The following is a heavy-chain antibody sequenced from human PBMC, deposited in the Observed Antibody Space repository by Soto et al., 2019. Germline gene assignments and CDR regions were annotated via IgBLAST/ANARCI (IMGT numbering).Heavy chain of an antibody. J-gene: IGHJ4*02. V-gene: IGHV3-33*01. CDR3: ARDSGWATYYFDY. CDR1: GFTFSSYG. D-gene: IGHD1-26*01. CDR2: IWYDGSNK. Sequence: ESGGGVVQPGRSLRLSCAASGFTFSSYGMHWVRQAPGKGLEWVAVIWYDGSNKYYADSVKGRFTISRDNSKNTLYLQMNSLRAEDTAVYYCARDSGWATYYFDYWGQGTLVTVSS.